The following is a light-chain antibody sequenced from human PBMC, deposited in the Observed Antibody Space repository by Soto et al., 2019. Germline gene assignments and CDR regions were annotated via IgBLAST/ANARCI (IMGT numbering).Light chain of an antibody. J-gene: IGLJ1*01. CDR3: YSYAVSYSFV. V-gene: IGLV2-11*01. CDR2: DVT. Sequence: QSVLTQPRSVSGSPGQSVTISCTGTSSDVGAYNYVSWYQQHPGKAPKLMIYDVTKRPSGVPDRFSASKSGNTASLTISGLQAEDEADYYCYSYAVSYSFVFGTGTKLTVL. CDR1: SSDVGAYNY.